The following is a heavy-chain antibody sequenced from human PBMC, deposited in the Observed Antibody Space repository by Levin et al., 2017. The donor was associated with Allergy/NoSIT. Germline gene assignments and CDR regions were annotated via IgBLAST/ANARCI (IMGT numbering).Heavy chain of an antibody. CDR2: MNPNSGNT. CDR1: GYTFTSYD. Sequence: GESLKISCQASGYTFTSYDINWVRQATGQGLEWMGWMNPNSGNTGYAQKFQGRVTMTRNTSISTAYMELSSLRSEDTAVYYCVTRWIPESFWYYYYGMDVWGQGTTVTVSS. D-gene: IGHD5-24*01. V-gene: IGHV1-8*01. CDR3: VTRWIPESFWYYYYGMDV. J-gene: IGHJ6*02.